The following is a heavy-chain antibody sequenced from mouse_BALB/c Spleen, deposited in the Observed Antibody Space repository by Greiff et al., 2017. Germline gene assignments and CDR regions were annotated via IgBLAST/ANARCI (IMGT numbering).Heavy chain of an antibody. Sequence: EVQRVESGGGLVKPGGSLKLSCAASGFTFSSYAMSWVRQTPEKRLEWVASISSGGSTYYPDSVKGRFTISRDNARNILYLQMSSLRSEDTAMYYCARRYDYSYFDYWGQGTTLTVSS. CDR3: ARRYDYSYFDY. D-gene: IGHD2-4*01. V-gene: IGHV5-6-5*01. J-gene: IGHJ2*01. CDR1: GFTFSSYA. CDR2: ISSGGST.